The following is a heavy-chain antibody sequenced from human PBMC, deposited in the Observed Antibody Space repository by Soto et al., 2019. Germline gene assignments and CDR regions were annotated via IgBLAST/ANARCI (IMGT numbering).Heavy chain of an antibody. CDR1: GYTFTSYD. D-gene: IGHD3-22*01. J-gene: IGHJ4*02. CDR3: ARVGSSEEGPGSLCDY. CDR2: MNPNSGNT. V-gene: IGHV1-8*01. Sequence: QVQLVQSGAEVKKPGASVKVSCKASGYTFTSYDINWVRQATGQGLEWMGWMNPNSGNTGYAQKFQGRVTMTRNTSISTAYMELSSLRSEDTAVYYCARVGSSEEGPGSLCDYWGQGTLVTVSS.